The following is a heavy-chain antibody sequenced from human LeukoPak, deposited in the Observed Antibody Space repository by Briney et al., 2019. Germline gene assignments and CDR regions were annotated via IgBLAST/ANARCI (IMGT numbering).Heavy chain of an antibody. CDR3: ARAHNWGDFDY. V-gene: IGHV3-53*01. D-gene: IGHD7-27*01. CDR1: GFTFGTYS. J-gene: IGHJ4*02. Sequence: PGGSLRLSCAASGFTFGTYSMSWVRQAPGKGLEWVSVIYSGGSTYYADSVKGRFTISRDNSKNTLYLQMNSLRAEDTAVYYCARAHNWGDFDYWGQGTLVTVSS. CDR2: IYSGGST.